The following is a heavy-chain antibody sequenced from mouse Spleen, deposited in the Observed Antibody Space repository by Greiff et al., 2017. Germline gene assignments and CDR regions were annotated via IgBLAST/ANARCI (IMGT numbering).Heavy chain of an antibody. CDR1: GFSFSSYA. V-gene: IGHV5-9*04. CDR3: ARHRRDWYFDV. J-gene: IGHJ1*01. Sequence: EVKVVESGGGLVTLGGSLTLSCAASGFSFSSYAMSWVRQTPEKRLEWVATISSGGGNTYYPDSVKGRFTISRDNAKNTLYLQMSSLKSEDTAMYYCARHRRDWYFDVWGAGTTVTVSS. CDR2: ISSGGGNT.